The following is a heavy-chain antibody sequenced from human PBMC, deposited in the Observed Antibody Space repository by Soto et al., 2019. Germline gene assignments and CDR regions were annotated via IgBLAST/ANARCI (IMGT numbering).Heavy chain of an antibody. Sequence: EVQLLESGGGLVKPGGSLRLSCAASGFIFSSYTMNWVRQAPGKGLEWVSSISSGSRSIHYADSVKGRFTISRDNVKSSLYLQMNSLRAEDTAVYYCARELSYYYDSSGLRFDPWGQGTLVTVSS. CDR3: ARELSYYYDSSGLRFDP. CDR1: GFIFSSYT. D-gene: IGHD3-22*01. J-gene: IGHJ5*02. V-gene: IGHV3-21*01. CDR2: ISSGSRSI.